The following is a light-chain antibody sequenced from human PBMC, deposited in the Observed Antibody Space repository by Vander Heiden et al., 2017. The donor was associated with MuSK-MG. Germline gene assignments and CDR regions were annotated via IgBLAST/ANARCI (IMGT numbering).Light chain of an antibody. Sequence: QSALTQPASVSGSPGQSITISCPGTSSDFGSYNFVSWYQQHPGKAPELVIYEGSKRPSGVSNRFSGSRSGNTASLTISGLQAEDEADYYCCSYAGSGTYVFGTGTKVTAL. CDR3: CSYAGSGTYV. V-gene: IGLV2-23*01. J-gene: IGLJ1*01. CDR2: EGS. CDR1: SSDFGSYNF.